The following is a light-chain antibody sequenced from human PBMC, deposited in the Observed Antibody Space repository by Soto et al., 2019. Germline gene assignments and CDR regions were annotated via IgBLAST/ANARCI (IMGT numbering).Light chain of an antibody. Sequence: QSALTQPASVSGSPGQSITISCTGTSSDVGGYNYVSWYQQHPGRAPKLIIYDVTNRPSGISNRFSGSKSGNTASLTISGLQTEDEADYYCISFTSRHIYVFGTGTSSPS. CDR3: ISFTSRHIYV. CDR1: SSDVGGYNY. CDR2: DVT. J-gene: IGLJ1*01. V-gene: IGLV2-14*03.